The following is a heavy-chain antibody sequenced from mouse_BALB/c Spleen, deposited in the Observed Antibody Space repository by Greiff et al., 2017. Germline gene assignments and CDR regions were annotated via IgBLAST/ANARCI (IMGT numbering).Heavy chain of an antibody. V-gene: IGHV1-15*01. D-gene: IGHD2-4*01. Sequence: QLQQSGAELVRPGASVTLSCKASGYTFTDYEMHWVKQTPVHGLEWIGAIDPETGGTAYNQKFKGKATLTADKSSSTAYMELRSLTSEDSAVYYCTRSTMIAWFAYWGQGTLVTVSA. CDR3: TRSTMIAWFAY. CDR1: GYTFTDYE. CDR2: IDPETGGT. J-gene: IGHJ3*01.